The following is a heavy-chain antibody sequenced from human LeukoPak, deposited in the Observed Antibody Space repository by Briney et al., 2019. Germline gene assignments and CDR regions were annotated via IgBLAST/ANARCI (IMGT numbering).Heavy chain of an antibody. D-gene: IGHD4/OR15-4a*01. V-gene: IGHV4-59*08. J-gene: IGHJ5*02. Sequence: PSETLSLTCTVSGDSISNYYWSWIRQPPGKGLEWIGCVYYSGSSNYDPSLKSRVTISLDTSKNQFSLRLNSVTAADTAVYYCARSLTTGIDWFDPWAREPWSPSPQ. CDR1: GDSISNYY. CDR2: VYYSGSS. CDR3: ARSLTTGIDWFDP.